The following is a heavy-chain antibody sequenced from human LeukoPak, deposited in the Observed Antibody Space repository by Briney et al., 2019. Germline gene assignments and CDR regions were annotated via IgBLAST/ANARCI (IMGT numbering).Heavy chain of an antibody. Sequence: GGSLRLSCAASGFTFSDYYMSWIRQAPGKGLEWVSYISSSGSTIYYADSVKGRFTISRDNAKNSLYLQMNSLRAEDTAVYYCXXXXXXXXXWSGIFDYWGQGTLVTVSS. V-gene: IGHV3-11*01. CDR2: ISSSGSTI. D-gene: IGHD3-3*01. J-gene: IGHJ4*02. CDR1: GFTFSDYY. CDR3: XXXXXXXXXWSGIFDY.